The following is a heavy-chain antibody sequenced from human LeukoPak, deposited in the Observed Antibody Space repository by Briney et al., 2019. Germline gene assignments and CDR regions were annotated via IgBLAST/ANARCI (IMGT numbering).Heavy chain of an antibody. CDR2: ISAYNGNT. V-gene: IGHV1-18*01. Sequence: ASVKVSCKASGYTFTSYGISWVRQAPGQGLEWMGWISAYNGNTNYAQKLQGRVTMTTDTSTSTAYMELRSLRSDDTAVYYCAKDSYYYEREDAFDIWGQGTMVTVSS. J-gene: IGHJ3*02. D-gene: IGHD3-22*01. CDR3: AKDSYYYEREDAFDI. CDR1: GYTFTSYG.